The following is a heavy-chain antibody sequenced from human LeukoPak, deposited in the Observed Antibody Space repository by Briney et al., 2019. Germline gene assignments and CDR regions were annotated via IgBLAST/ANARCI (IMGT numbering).Heavy chain of an antibody. J-gene: IGHJ6*03. V-gene: IGHV3-23*01. CDR2: ISGSSRST. CDR3: AKGTTNWGSYYMDV. CDR1: GFTFHNNG. D-gene: IGHD7-27*01. Sequence: GGSLRLSCAASGFTFHNNGMSWVRQAPGKGLEWGSAISGSSRSTYHAESVKGRFTISRDNSKNTLYLQMNSLRAEDTAVYYCAKGTTNWGSYYMDVWGKGTTVTVSS.